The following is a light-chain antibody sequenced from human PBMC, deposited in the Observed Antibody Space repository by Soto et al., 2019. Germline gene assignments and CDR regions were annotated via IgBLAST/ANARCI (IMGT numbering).Light chain of an antibody. CDR2: DVS. CDR3: SSYTRSSTYV. V-gene: IGLV2-14*01. J-gene: IGLJ1*01. Sequence: QSVLTQPASVSGSPGQSITISCTGTSSDVGGYNYVSWYQQHPGKAPKLMIYDVSYRPSGVSNRFSGSKSGNTASLTISGLQAEDEADYYCSSYTRSSTYVFGTGTKVTVL. CDR1: SSDVGGYNY.